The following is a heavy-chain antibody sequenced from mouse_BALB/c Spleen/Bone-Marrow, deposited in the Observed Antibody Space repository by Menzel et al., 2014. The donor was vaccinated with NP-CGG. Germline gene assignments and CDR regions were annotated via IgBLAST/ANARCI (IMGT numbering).Heavy chain of an antibody. V-gene: IGHV1-54*01. CDR3: VRYDGYLDY. J-gene: IGHJ2*01. Sequence: VQLQESGAELVRPGTSVKVSCKASGYAFTDYLMEWLKQRPGQGLEWIGVINPGSGSTKQNEKFKDKATLTADTSSNTAYMQLSSLTSDDSAVYFCVRYDGYLDYWGQGTTLTVSS. D-gene: IGHD2-3*01. CDR2: INPGSGST. CDR1: GYAFTDYL.